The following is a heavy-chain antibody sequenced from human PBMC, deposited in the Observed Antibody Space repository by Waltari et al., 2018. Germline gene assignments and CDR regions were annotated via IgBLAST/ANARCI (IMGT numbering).Heavy chain of an antibody. V-gene: IGHV4-59*01. CDR2: AYFSGTT. J-gene: IGHJ5*02. D-gene: IGHD3-10*01. CDR1: NGSLNNFY. CDR3: ARGGLRYYDSGSQPYNWFGP. Sequence: QVQLQESGPGLVKPSETLSLTCTVSNGSLNNFYWSWIRQPPGKGLEGIGYAYFSGTTTYNPSLKSRVTISVDTSKNQFSLKLTSVTAADTATYYCARGGLRYYDSGSQPYNWFGPWGQGIMVSVSS.